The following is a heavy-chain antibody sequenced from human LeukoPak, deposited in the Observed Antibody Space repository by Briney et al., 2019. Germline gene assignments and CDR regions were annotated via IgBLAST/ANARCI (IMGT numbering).Heavy chain of an antibody. D-gene: IGHD2-2*01. CDR3: ARGYCSSTNCPSNFDY. CDR2: IYRGGDT. CDR1: GFPVSSTY. V-gene: IGHV3-53*01. Sequence: PGGSPETFFTTSGFPVSSTYKAWVPQAPGKGLEWVSVIYRGGDTYYADSVKGRFTISRDNSKNTVYLQMNSLRAEDPAMYYCARGYCSSTNCPSNFDYWGQGTVVTVSS. J-gene: IGHJ4*02.